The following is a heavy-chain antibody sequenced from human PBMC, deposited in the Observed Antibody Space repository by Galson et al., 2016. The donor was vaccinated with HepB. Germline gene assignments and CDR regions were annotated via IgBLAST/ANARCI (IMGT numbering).Heavy chain of an antibody. CDR3: ALYYYVSSGFVEYFQH. CDR1: GFTFGSVW. V-gene: IGHV3-7*03. Sequence: SLRLSCATSGFTFGSVWMSWVRQAPGKGLEWVANIKPDGSERYYVDSLKGRFTISRDNAQNSLYLQMNNLRAEDTAVYYCALYYYVSSGFVEYFQHWGQGTRVTVSS. J-gene: IGHJ1*01. CDR2: IKPDGSER. D-gene: IGHD3-22*01.